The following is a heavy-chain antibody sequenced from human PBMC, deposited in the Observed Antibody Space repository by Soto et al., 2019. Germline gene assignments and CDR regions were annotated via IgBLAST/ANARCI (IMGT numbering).Heavy chain of an antibody. CDR3: ARGSTGGRDAFDI. J-gene: IGHJ3*02. V-gene: IGHV4-30-4*01. D-gene: IGHD2-2*01. CDR2: IYYSGST. Sequence: SETLSLTCTVSGGSISSGDYYWSWIRQPPGKGLEWIGYIYYSGSTYYNPPLKSRVTISVDTSKNQFSLKLSSVTAADTAVYYCARGSTGGRDAFDIWGQGTMVTVSS. CDR1: GGSISSGDYY.